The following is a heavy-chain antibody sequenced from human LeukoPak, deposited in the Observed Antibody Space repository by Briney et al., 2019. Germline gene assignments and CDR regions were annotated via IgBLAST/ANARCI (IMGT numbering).Heavy chain of an antibody. V-gene: IGHV3-74*01. CDR1: GFTFSSYW. CDR2: IKSDGST. J-gene: IGHJ1*01. D-gene: IGHD3-22*01. Sequence: PGGSLRLSCAASGFTFSSYWMHWVRQAPGKGLVWVSRIKSDGSTRYADSVKGRFTISRDNAKNTVSLQMNSLRAEDTGVYYCARAPSEIGGYYPEYFRHWGQGNLVTFSP. CDR3: ARAPSEIGGYYPEYFRH.